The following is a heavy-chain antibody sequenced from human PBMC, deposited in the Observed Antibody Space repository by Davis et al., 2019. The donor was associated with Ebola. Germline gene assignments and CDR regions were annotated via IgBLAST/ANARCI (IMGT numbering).Heavy chain of an antibody. CDR2: INPSGGST. CDR3: AREVTVTTNYFDY. Sequence: ASVKVSCKASGYTFTSYYMHWVRQAPGQGLEWMGIINPSGGSTSYAQKFQGRVTITADKSTSTAYMELSSLRSEDTAVYYCAREVTVTTNYFDYWGQGTLVTVSS. D-gene: IGHD4-17*01. V-gene: IGHV1-46*01. J-gene: IGHJ4*02. CDR1: GYTFTSYY.